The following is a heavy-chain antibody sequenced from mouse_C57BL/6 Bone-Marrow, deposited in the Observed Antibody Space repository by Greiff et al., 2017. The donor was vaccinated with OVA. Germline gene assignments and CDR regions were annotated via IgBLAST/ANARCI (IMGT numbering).Heavy chain of an antibody. J-gene: IGHJ3*01. V-gene: IGHV14-4*01. Sequence: VQLRQSGAELVRPGASVKLSCTASGFNIKDYYMHWVKQRPEQGLEWIGWFDPENGDNEYASKFQGKATITADTSSNTAYLQLSSLTSEDTAVYYCTTYYYGSRTWFAYWGQGTLVTVSA. CDR1: GFNIKDYY. D-gene: IGHD1-1*01. CDR2: FDPENGDN. CDR3: TTYYYGSRTWFAY.